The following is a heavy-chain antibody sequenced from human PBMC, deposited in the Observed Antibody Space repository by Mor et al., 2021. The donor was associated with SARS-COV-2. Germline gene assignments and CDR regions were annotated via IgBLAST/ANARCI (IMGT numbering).Heavy chain of an antibody. CDR3: AKERGHIRVYKIFDP. V-gene: IGHV3-33*03. J-gene: IGHJ5*02. D-gene: IGHD2-8*01. Sequence: FTVSRDNSKNTLYLQMNSLREEDTAVYYCAKERGHIRVYKIFDPWGQGTLVTVSS.